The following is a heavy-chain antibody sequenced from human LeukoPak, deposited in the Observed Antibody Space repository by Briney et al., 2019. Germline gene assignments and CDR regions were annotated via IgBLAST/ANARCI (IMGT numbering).Heavy chain of an antibody. J-gene: IGHJ4*02. D-gene: IGHD3-22*01. CDR1: GFTFSSYS. V-gene: IGHV3-9*01. Sequence: GGSLRLSCAASGFTFSSYSMNWVRQAPGKGLEWVSGISWNSGSIGYADSVKGRFTISRDNAKNSLYLQMNSLRAEDTALYYCAKDVYDSSGYLFDYWGQGTLVTVSS. CDR3: AKDVYDSSGYLFDY. CDR2: ISWNSGSI.